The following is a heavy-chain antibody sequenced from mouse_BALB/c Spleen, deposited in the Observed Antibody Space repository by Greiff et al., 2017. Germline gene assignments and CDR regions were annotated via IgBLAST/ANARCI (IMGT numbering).Heavy chain of an antibody. Sequence: EVKLMESGPQLVRPGASVKISCKASGYSFTGYNMNWVKQSNGKSLEWIGNIDPYYGGTSYNQKFKGKATLTVDKSSSTAYMQLKSLTSEDSAVYYCARGGKGAWFAYWGQGTLVTVSA. CDR2: IDPYYGGT. D-gene: IGHD1-1*02. J-gene: IGHJ3*01. V-gene: IGHV1S135*01. CDR3: ARGGKGAWFAY. CDR1: GYSFTGYN.